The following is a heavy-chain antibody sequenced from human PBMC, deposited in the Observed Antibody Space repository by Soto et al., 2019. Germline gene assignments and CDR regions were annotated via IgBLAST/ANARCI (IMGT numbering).Heavy chain of an antibody. CDR2: IYYSGST. V-gene: IGHV4-31*03. Sequence: SETLSLTCTVSGGSISSGGYYWSWIRQHPGKGLEWIGYIYYSGSTYYNPSLKSRVTISVDTSKNQFSLKLSSVTAADTAVYYCARSDSGYDYDYWGQGTLVTVSS. D-gene: IGHD5-12*01. CDR1: GGSISSGGYY. J-gene: IGHJ4*02. CDR3: ARSDSGYDYDY.